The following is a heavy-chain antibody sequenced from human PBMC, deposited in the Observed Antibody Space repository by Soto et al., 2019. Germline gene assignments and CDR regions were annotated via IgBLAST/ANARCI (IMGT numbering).Heavy chain of an antibody. CDR1: GFTFSSYE. D-gene: IGHD4-17*01. CDR2: ISSSGSTI. Sequence: GGSLRLSCAASGFTFSSYEMNWVRQAPGKGLEWVSYISSSGSTIYYADSVKGRFTISRDNAKNSLYLQMNSLRAEDTAVYYCAGPLLGYGDYNGMDVWGRGTTVTVSS. V-gene: IGHV3-48*03. CDR3: AGPLLGYGDYNGMDV. J-gene: IGHJ6*02.